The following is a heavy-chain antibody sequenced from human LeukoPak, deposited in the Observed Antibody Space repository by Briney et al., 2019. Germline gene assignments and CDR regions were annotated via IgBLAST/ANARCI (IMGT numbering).Heavy chain of an antibody. CDR3: AKDKGAVDDAFDI. CDR1: GFTLDDYA. D-gene: IGHD6-19*01. J-gene: IGHJ3*02. Sequence: GRSLRLSCAASGFTLDDYAMHWVRQAPGKGLEWVSGISWNSGSIGYADSVKGRFTISRDNAKNSLYLQMNSLRAEDTALYYCAKDKGAVDDAFDIWGQGTMVTVSS. V-gene: IGHV3-9*01. CDR2: ISWNSGSI.